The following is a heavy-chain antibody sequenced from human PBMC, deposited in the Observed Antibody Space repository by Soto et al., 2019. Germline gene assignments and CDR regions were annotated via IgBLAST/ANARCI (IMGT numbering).Heavy chain of an antibody. CDR1: GFTFSSFA. CDR3: AKDVRYSSSWYSLDS. Sequence: GGSLRLSCAASGFTFSSFAMSWVRQAPGKGLDWVSAISGSGGSTYYADSVRGRFSVYKDKSRNTLYLQMDNLRVEDTAIYRCAKDVRYSSSWYSLDSWGQGTLVTVSS. J-gene: IGHJ4*02. V-gene: IGHV3-23*01. D-gene: IGHD6-13*01. CDR2: ISGSGGST.